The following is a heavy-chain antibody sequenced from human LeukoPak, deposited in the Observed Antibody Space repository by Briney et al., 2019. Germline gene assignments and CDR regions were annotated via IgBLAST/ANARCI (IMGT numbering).Heavy chain of an antibody. D-gene: IGHD5-24*01. CDR3: ARAPRLQRADAFDI. V-gene: IGHV4-4*07. CDR1: GGSISSYY. Sequence: SETLSLTRTVSGGSISSYYWSWIRQPAGKGLEWIGRIYTSGSTYYNPSLKSRVTMSVDTSKNQFSLKLSSVTAADTAVYYCARAPRLQRADAFDIWGQGTMVTVSS. CDR2: IYTSGST. J-gene: IGHJ3*02.